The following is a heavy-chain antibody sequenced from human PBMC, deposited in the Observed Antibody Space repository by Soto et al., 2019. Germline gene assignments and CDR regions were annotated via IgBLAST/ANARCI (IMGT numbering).Heavy chain of an antibody. V-gene: IGHV1-69*01. CDR3: ARQFHYDSSGYCYAY. Sequence: QVQLVQSGAEVKKPGSSVKVSCKASGGTFNRNTISWVRQAPGQGLEWMGGIIPIFGTANYAQKFQGRVTITADESTSTAYMELSRLRSEDTAVYYCARQFHYDSSGYCYAYWGQGTLVTVSS. J-gene: IGHJ4*02. D-gene: IGHD3-22*01. CDR2: IIPIFGTA. CDR1: GGTFNRNT.